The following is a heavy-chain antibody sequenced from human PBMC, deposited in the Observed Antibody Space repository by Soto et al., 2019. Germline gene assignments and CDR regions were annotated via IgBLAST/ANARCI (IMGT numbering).Heavy chain of an antibody. D-gene: IGHD4-17*01. V-gene: IGHV3-48*01. Sequence: EVRLVESGGGSVQPGGSLRLSCAASGFTFSTYSMNWVRQAPGKGLEWVSSISSTTSTMYYADSVKGRFTISRDNAKNSLYLQMPSLRAEDTAVYYSARDRYGGAWFDPWGQGTLVTVSS. CDR3: ARDRYGGAWFDP. J-gene: IGHJ5*02. CDR2: ISSTTSTM. CDR1: GFTFSTYS.